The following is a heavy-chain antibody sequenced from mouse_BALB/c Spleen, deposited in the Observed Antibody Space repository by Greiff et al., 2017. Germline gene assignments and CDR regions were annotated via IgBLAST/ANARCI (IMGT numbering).Heavy chain of an antibody. CDR2: INPSTGYT. V-gene: IGHV1-7*01. D-gene: IGHD1-1*01. CDR3: ARRSYEGYFDV. CDR1: GYTFTSYW. Sequence: QVQLQQSGAELAKPGASVKMSCKASGYTFTSYWMHWVKQRPGQGLEWIGYINPSTGYTEYNQKFKDKATLTADKSSSTAYMQLSSLTSEDSAVYYCARRSYEGYFDVWGAGTTVTVSS. J-gene: IGHJ1*01.